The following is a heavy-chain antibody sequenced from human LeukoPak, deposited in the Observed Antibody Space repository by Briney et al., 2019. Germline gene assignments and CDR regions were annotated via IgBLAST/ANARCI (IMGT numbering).Heavy chain of an antibody. CDR2: IKSKTDDGTT. Sequence: PGGSLRLSCAASGFTFRNAWMSWVSQAPGKGLEWVGRIKSKTDDGTTDYAAPVKGRFSISRDDSKNTLYLQMNSLITDDTAVYYCTTAPASLDYWGQGTLVTVSS. CDR3: TTAPASLDY. V-gene: IGHV3-15*01. J-gene: IGHJ4*02. CDR1: GFTFRNAW.